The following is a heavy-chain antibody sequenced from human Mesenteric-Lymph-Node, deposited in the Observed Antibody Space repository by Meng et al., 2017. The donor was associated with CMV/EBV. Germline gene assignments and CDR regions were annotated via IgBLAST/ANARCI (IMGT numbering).Heavy chain of an antibody. CDR2: INHRGST. D-gene: IGHD1-14*01. CDR3: ARTARFGNHFDY. CDR1: GGSFSGSY. Sequence: TCAVYGGSFSGSYWSWIRQPPGKGLEWLAEINHRGSTNYNPSLKSRVTVSVDTSKSQFSLNLSSVTAADTAVYYCARTARFGNHFDYWGQGTLVTVSS. J-gene: IGHJ4*02. V-gene: IGHV4-34*01.